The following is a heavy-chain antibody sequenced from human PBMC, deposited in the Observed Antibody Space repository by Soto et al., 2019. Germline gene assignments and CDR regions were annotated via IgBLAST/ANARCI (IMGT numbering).Heavy chain of an antibody. CDR2: INACNGNT. D-gene: IGHD3-3*01. Sequence: ASVKVSCKASGYTFTSYAMHWVRQAPGQRLEWMGWINACNGNTKYSQKFQGRVTITRDTSASTAYMELSSLRSEDTAVYYCARVNEIFGVVLPLNYWGQGTLVTVSS. V-gene: IGHV1-3*01. CDR1: GYTFTSYA. CDR3: ARVNEIFGVVLPLNY. J-gene: IGHJ4*02.